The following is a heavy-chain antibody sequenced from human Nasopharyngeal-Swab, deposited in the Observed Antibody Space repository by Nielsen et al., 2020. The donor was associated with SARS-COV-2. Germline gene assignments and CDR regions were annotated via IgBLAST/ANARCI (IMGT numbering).Heavy chain of an antibody. CDR1: GGTFSSYA. CDR2: IIPIFGPA. CDR3: ARGPSTVTTWSVFDY. J-gene: IGHJ4*02. V-gene: IGHV1-69*13. Sequence: SVQVSCKASGGTFSSYAISWVRQAPGQGLEWMGGIIPIFGPANYAQKFQGRVTITADESTSTAYMELSSLRSEDTAVYYCARGPSTVTTWSVFDYWGQGTLVTVSS. D-gene: IGHD4-17*01.